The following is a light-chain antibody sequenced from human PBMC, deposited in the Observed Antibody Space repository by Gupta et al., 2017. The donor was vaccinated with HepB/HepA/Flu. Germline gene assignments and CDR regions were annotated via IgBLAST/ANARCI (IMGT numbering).Light chain of an antibody. J-gene: IGKJ2*02. Sequence: DIVMIQSPLSLPVTPGEPASISCRSSQSLLHSNGYNYLDWYVQKAGQSPQLLIYLGSSRASGVPDRFSGSGSGTDFTLEISRGEAEDVGVYYCRQGLKTPCAFGQGTKLDIK. CDR3: RQGLKTPCA. CDR1: QSLLHSNGYNY. CDR2: LGS. V-gene: IGKV2-28*01.